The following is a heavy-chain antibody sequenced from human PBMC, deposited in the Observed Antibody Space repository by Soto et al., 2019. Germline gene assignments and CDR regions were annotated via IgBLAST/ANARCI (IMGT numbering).Heavy chain of an antibody. CDR1: GGSISSGGYY. D-gene: IGHD5-12*01. CDR2: IYYSGST. CDR3: ASVGHIVDTIGYWYFDL. J-gene: IGHJ2*01. V-gene: IGHV4-31*03. Sequence: QVQLQESGPGLVKPSQTLSLTCTVSGGSISSGGYYWSWIRQHPVKGLEWIGYIYYSGSTYYNPSLKSRVTISLNTSKNQSSLKVSSVTAADTAVYYCASVGHIVDTIGYWYFDLWGLGTLVTVSS.